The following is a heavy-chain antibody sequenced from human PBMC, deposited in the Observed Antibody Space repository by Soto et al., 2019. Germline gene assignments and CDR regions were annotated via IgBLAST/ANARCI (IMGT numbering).Heavy chain of an antibody. CDR3: ARAFARGGLQYPDY. CDR2: INSDGSST. J-gene: IGHJ4*02. CDR1: GFTFSSYW. Sequence: EVQLVESGGGLVQPGGSLRLSCAGSGFTFSSYWMYWVRQAPGKGLVWVSRINSDGSSTTYADSVKGRFTISRDNAKNKLYLHMHSLRADNTAVYFCARAFARGGLQYPDYWGQGTLVTVSS. D-gene: IGHD4-4*01. V-gene: IGHV3-74*01.